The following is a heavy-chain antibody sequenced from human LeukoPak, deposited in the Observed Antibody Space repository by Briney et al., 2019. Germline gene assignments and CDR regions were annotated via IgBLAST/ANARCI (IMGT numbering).Heavy chain of an antibody. CDR2: FDPEDGET. V-gene: IGHV1-24*01. CDR3: ATDASGSYLDAFDI. CDR1: GYTLTELS. Sequence: ASVKVSCKVSGYTLTELSMHRVRQAPGKGLEWMGGFDPEDGETIYAQKFQGRVTMTEDTSTDTAYMELSSLRSEDTAVYYCATDASGSYLDAFDIWGQGTMVTVSS. J-gene: IGHJ3*02. D-gene: IGHD1-26*01.